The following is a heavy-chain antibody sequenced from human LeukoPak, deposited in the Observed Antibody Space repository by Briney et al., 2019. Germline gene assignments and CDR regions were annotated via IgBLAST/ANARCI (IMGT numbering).Heavy chain of an antibody. J-gene: IGHJ4*02. D-gene: IGHD3-3*01. CDR3: ARVPLDWAPFDY. V-gene: IGHV1-46*01. CDR2: INCGGGSP. CDR1: GYTFTSYY. Sequence: ASVKDSPKASGYTFTSYYFHWVRQTPGQGLEWMGIINCGGGSPTYSQNFQGRVTVTKDTSTSTVYMELSSLTLDDTAVYYCARVPLDWAPFDYWGQGTPVTVSS.